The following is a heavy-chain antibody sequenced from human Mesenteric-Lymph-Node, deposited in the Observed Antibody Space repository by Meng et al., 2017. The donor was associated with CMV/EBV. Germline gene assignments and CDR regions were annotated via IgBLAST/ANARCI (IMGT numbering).Heavy chain of an antibody. CDR1: GFTFSDYS. V-gene: IGHV3-21*01. CDR3: AACGGSYQPWGYFDY. J-gene: IGHJ4*02. CDR2: ISTGSTYI. D-gene: IGHD1-26*01. Sequence: SGFTFSDYSMNWVRQAPGKGLEWVSSISTGSTYIYYADSVKGRFTISRDNDKNSLYLQMNSLRAEDTAVYYCAACGGSYQPWGYFDYWGQGTLVTVSS.